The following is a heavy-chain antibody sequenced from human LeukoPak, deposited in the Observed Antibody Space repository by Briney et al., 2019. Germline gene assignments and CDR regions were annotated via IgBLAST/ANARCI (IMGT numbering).Heavy chain of an antibody. CDR3: ARVYYDILTGYSNFDY. V-gene: IGHV4-59*08. Sequence: PSETLSLTCTVSGGSISSYYWSWIRQPPGKGLEWIGYIYYSGSTNYNPSLKSRVTISVDTSKNQFSLKLSSVTAADTAVYYCARVYYDILTGYSNFDYWGQGTLVTVSS. J-gene: IGHJ4*02. CDR2: IYYSGST. D-gene: IGHD3-9*01. CDR1: GGSISSYY.